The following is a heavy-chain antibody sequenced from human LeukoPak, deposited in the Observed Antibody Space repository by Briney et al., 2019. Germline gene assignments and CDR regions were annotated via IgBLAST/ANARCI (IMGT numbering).Heavy chain of an antibody. CDR2: IYYSGST. D-gene: IGHD2-15*01. Sequence: SETLSLTCTVSGGSISSYYWSWIRQPPGKGLEWIGYIYYSGSTNYNPSLKSRVTISVDTSKNQFSLKLSSVTAADTAVYYCARGYGSGGPYYYYGMDVWGQGTTVTVSS. V-gene: IGHV4-59*01. CDR3: ARGYGSGGPYYYYGMDV. CDR1: GGSISSYY. J-gene: IGHJ6*02.